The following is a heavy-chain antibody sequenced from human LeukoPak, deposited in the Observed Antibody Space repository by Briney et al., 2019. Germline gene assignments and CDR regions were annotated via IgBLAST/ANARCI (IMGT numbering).Heavy chain of an antibody. J-gene: IGHJ4*02. CDR1: GFTVSSNL. CDR3: ASHSSSWYGFDY. Sequence: PGGSLRLSCAASGFTVSSNLMSCVRQAPGKGLEWVSVIYSGGSTYYADSVKGRFTISRDNSKNTLYLQMNSLRAEDTAVYYCASHSSSWYGFDYWGQGTLVTVSS. CDR2: IYSGGST. V-gene: IGHV3-53*01. D-gene: IGHD6-13*01.